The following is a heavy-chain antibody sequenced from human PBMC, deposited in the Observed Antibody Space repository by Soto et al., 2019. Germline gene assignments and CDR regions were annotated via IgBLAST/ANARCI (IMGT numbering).Heavy chain of an antibody. CDR2: ISYDGSNK. V-gene: IGHV3-30*03. J-gene: IGHJ4*02. Sequence: PGRSLRLSCAASGFTFSSYGMHWVRQAPGKVLEWVAVISYDGSNKYYADSVKGRLTISRDGSNNTLYLQMNSLRDDDTAVYYCARDRRDCIGGSGYPKYYFDYWGQGALVTVSS. D-gene: IGHD2-15*01. CDR3: ARDRRDCIGGSGYPKYYFDY. CDR1: GFTFSSYG.